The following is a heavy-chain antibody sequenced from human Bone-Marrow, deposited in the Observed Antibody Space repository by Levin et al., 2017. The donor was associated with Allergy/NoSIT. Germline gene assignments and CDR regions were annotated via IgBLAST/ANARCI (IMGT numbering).Heavy chain of an antibody. Sequence: GGSLRLSCAASGFTFDDYAIHWVRQVPGKGLEWVSGISWNSGTIGYADSVKGRFTISRDNAKNSLYLQMNSLRTEDTALYYCAKERSGWGGAFDIWGQGTRVTVSS. V-gene: IGHV3-9*01. D-gene: IGHD6-19*01. CDR1: GFTFDDYA. CDR3: AKERSGWGGAFDI. CDR2: ISWNSGTI. J-gene: IGHJ3*02.